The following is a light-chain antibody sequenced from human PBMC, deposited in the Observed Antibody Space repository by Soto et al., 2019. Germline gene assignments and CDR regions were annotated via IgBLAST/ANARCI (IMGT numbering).Light chain of an antibody. Sequence: IQLTQSPSSLSASVGDRVTVTCRASEDITNYLAWYQQKAGKAPKLLIYDASTLHSGVPSRFSGSGSGTDFTLTISGLQPEDFATYYCQQLTRYPSPVGGGTTVESK. CDR3: QQLTRYPSP. V-gene: IGKV1-9*01. CDR2: DAS. CDR1: EDITNY. J-gene: IGKJ4*01.